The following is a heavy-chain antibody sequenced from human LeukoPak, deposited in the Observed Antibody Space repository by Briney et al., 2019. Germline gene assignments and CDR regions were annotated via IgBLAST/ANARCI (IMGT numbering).Heavy chain of an antibody. Sequence: GGSLRLSCAASVFTFSSYAMSWVRQAPGKGLEWVSAISGSGGSTYYADSVKGRFTISRDNSKNTPYLQMNSQRAEDTPVYYRAKDRDFSVYYYASSGYETFDYWGQGTLVTVYS. D-gene: IGHD3-22*01. CDR2: ISGSGGST. CDR1: VFTFSSYA. J-gene: IGHJ4*02. CDR3: AKDRDFSVYYYASSGYETFDY. V-gene: IGHV3-23*01.